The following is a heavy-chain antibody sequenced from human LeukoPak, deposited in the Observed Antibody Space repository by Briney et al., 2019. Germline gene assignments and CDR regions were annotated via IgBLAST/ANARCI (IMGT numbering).Heavy chain of an antibody. Sequence: SETLSLTCTVSGGSISSGGYYWSWVRQHPGKGLEWIGYIYYSGSTYYNPSLKSRVTISADTSKNQFSLKLSSVTAADTAVYYCAREWQQLVRPWGQGTLVTVSS. CDR3: AREWQQLVRP. V-gene: IGHV4-31*03. D-gene: IGHD6-13*01. CDR2: IYYSGST. J-gene: IGHJ5*02. CDR1: GGSISSGGYY.